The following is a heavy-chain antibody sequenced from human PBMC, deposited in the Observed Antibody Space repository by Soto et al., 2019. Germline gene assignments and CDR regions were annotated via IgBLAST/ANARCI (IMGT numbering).Heavy chain of an antibody. J-gene: IGHJ4*02. Sequence: PSETLSLTCAVSGGSISSGWWTWVRQPPGKGLEWIGEILYSGRTNYNSSLNSRVTISIDKSKNQFSLKLSSVTAADTAVYYCASKGYDSGVFDYWGQGTLVTVSS. D-gene: IGHD3-10*01. CDR3: ASKGYDSGVFDY. V-gene: IGHV4-4*02. CDR2: ILYSGRT. CDR1: GGSISSGW.